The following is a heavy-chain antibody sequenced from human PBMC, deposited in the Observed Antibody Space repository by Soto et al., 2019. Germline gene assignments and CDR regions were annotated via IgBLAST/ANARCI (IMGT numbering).Heavy chain of an antibody. D-gene: IGHD5-18*01. J-gene: IGHJ6*02. Sequence: GEFLKISCKASGYNFTTDWIGWVRQMTGKGLECMGIIYPADSDTRYSPCFQGQVTISADKSISTAYLQGSSLKASNTAIYYCARYWHSYSLNYYRGMDVWGQATTVTVSS. CDR3: ARYWHSYSLNYYRGMDV. CDR1: GYNFTTDW. CDR2: IYPADSDT. V-gene: IGHV5-51*01.